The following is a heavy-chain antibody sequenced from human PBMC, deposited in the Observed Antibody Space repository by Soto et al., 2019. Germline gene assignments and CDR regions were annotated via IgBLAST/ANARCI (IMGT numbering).Heavy chain of an antibody. CDR3: ARDVPVNYYGGTFSYYAMDV. CDR1: GDTFISHA. V-gene: IGHV1-69*13. J-gene: IGHJ6*02. CDR2: IIPFFKAA. Sequence: ASVKVSCKASGDTFISHAISWMRQAPGQGLEWMGGIIPFFKAANYAQKFQGRVTITADDSTSTAYMDLYSLTSVDTAVYYCARDVPVNYYGGTFSYYAMDVWGQGTTVTVSS. D-gene: IGHD2-21*01.